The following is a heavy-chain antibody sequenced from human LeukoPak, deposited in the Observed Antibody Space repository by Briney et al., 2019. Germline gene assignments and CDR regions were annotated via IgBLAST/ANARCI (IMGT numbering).Heavy chain of an antibody. CDR3: AGRELRYYYYGMDV. D-gene: IGHD1-26*01. CDR2: ISGSGGST. Sequence: PGGSLRLSCAASGFTFSSYAMSWVRQAPGKGLEWVSAISGSGGSTYYADSVKGRFAISRDNSKNTLYLQMNSLRDEDTAVYYCAGRELRYYYYGMDVWGQGTTVTVSS. CDR1: GFTFSSYA. J-gene: IGHJ6*02. V-gene: IGHV3-23*01.